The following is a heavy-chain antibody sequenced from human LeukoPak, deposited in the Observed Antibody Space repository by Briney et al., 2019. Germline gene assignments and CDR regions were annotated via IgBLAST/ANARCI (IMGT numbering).Heavy chain of an antibody. Sequence: KSSETLSHTCTVSGGSIRSYYWGWIRHPPGKGLEWIGNIHYSESTKYNPSLKRRVTMSVDTSKTQFSLKLSSVPRAYAAVYYCASRSGSFSDALDIWGQGTFVTVSS. D-gene: IGHD3-10*01. V-gene: IGHV4-59*12. J-gene: IGHJ3*02. CDR3: ASRSGSFSDALDI. CDR1: GGSIRSYY. CDR2: IHYSEST.